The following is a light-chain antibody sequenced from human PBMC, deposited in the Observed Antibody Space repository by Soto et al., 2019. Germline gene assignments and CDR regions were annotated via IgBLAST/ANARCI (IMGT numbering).Light chain of an antibody. J-gene: IGKJ2*01. V-gene: IGKV3-20*01. CDR1: QSLSSSY. Sequence: EIVLTQSPGTLSLSPGERATLSCRASQSLSSSYLTWYQQKPGQAPRLLIYGASSRATGIPDRFSGSGSGTDFTLTISRLEPEDFAVYYCQQYGSSSYTFGQGIKLEIK. CDR2: GAS. CDR3: QQYGSSSYT.